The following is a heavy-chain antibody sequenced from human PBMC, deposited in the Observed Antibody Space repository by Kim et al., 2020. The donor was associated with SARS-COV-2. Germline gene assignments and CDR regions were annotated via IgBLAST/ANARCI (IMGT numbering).Heavy chain of an antibody. D-gene: IGHD2-2*01. CDR1: GGSISSSSYY. CDR3: ASNEDIVVVPAPQPFDY. J-gene: IGHJ4*02. CDR2: IYYSGST. Sequence: SETLSLTCTVSGGSISSSSYYWGWIRQPPGKGLEWIGSIYYSGSTYYNPSLKSRVTISVDTSKNQFSLKLSSVTAADTAVYYCASNEDIVVVPAPQPFDYWGQGTLVTVSS. V-gene: IGHV4-39*01.